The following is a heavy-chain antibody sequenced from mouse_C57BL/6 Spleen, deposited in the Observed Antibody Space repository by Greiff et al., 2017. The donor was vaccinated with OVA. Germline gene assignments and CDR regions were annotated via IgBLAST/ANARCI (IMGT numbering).Heavy chain of an antibody. CDR2: ISDGGSYT. D-gene: IGHD2-2*01. CDR1: GFTFSSYA. CDR3: ARDGDGYGDY. J-gene: IGHJ2*01. V-gene: IGHV5-4*01. Sequence: EVKLVESGGGLVKPGGSLKLSCAASGFTFSSYAMSWVRQTPEKRLEWVATISDGGSYTYYPDNVKGRFTISRDNAKNNLYLQMSHLKSEDTAMYYCARDGDGYGDYWGQGTTLTVSS.